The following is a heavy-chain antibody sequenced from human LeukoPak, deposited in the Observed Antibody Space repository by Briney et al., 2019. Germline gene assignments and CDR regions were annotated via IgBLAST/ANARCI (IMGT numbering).Heavy chain of an antibody. CDR2: IRYDGSNK. J-gene: IGHJ4*02. CDR3: AKDYLYSTGSDY. CDR1: GFTFRSYG. V-gene: IGHV3-30*02. D-gene: IGHD6-19*01. Sequence: QTGGSLRPSCAASGFTFRSYGMHWVRQAPGKGLEWVAFIRYDGSNKYYADSVKGRFTISRDNSKNTLYLQMNSLRAEDTAVYYCAKDYLYSTGSDYWGQGTLVTVSS.